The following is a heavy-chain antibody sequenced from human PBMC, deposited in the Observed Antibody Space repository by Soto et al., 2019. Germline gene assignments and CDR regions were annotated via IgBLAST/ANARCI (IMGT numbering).Heavy chain of an antibody. V-gene: IGHV1-2*04. CDR1: GYTFTGYY. CDR3: ARARPQAMTTVNWFDP. CDR2: INPNSGGT. J-gene: IGHJ5*02. D-gene: IGHD4-4*01. Sequence: ASVEVSCKASGYTFTGYYMHWVRQAPGQGLGWMGWINPNSGGTNYAQKFQGWVTMTRDTSISTAYMELSRLRSDDTAVYYCARARPQAMTTVNWFDPWGQGTLVTVSS.